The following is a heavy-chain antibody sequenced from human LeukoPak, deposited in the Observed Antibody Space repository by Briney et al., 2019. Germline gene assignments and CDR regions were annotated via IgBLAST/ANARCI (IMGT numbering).Heavy chain of an antibody. CDR3: ARVDSSGWSL. Sequence: PSETLSLTCTVSGGSISSSSYYWGWIRQPPGKGLEWIGSIYYSGSTYYNPSLKSRVTISVDTSKIRFSLKLSSVTAADTAVYYCARVDSSGWSLWGQGTLVTVSS. J-gene: IGHJ4*02. V-gene: IGHV4-39*07. CDR2: IYYSGST. D-gene: IGHD6-19*01. CDR1: GGSISSSSYY.